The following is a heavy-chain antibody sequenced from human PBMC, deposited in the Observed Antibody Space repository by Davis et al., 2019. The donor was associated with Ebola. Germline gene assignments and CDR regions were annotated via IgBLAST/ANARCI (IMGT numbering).Heavy chain of an antibody. D-gene: IGHD2-21*02. CDR1: GGSFSGYY. CDR2: SIDSGST. V-gene: IGHV4-34*12. J-gene: IGHJ4*02. Sequence: SETLSLTCAVYGGSFSGYYWSWIRQSPGKGVEWIGESIDSGSTNYNPSLKSRVTISVDRSKNQFSLKLTSVTAADTAVYYCARDRGVTPFDYWGQGTLVTVSS. CDR3: ARDRGVTPFDY.